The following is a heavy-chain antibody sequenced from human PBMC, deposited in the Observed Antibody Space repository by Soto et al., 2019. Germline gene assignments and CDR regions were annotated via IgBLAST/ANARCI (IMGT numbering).Heavy chain of an antibody. V-gene: IGHV4-4*02. J-gene: IGHJ6*02. CDR1: GGSISSSNW. D-gene: IGHD3-22*01. CDR3: ARVRDSSGYYYYYYGMDV. Sequence: SETLSLTCAVSGGSISSSNWWSWVRQPPGKGLEWIGEIYHSGSTNYNPSLKSRVTISVDKSKNQFSLKLSSVTAADTAVYYCARVRDSSGYYYYYYGMDVWGQGTTVTSP. CDR2: IYHSGST.